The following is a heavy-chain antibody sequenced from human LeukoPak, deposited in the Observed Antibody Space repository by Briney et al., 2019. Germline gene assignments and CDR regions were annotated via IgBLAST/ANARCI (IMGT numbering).Heavy chain of an antibody. CDR1: GGSFSGYY. CDR2: INHSGST. J-gene: IGHJ5*02. Sequence: PSETLSLTCAVYGGSFSGYYWSWIRQPPGKGLEWIGEINHSGSTNYNPSLKSRVTISVDTSKNQFSLKLSSVTAADTAVYYCARGGLSSSWFDPWGQGTLGTVSS. D-gene: IGHD6-13*01. CDR3: ARGGLSSSWFDP. V-gene: IGHV4-34*01.